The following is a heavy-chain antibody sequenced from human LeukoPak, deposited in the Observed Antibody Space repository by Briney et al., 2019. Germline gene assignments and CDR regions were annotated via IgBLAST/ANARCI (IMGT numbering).Heavy chain of an antibody. D-gene: IGHD5-18*01. V-gene: IGHV4-59*08. J-gene: IGHJ4*02. Sequence: SETLSLTCTVSGGSISSYYWSWIRQPPGKGLEWIGYIYYSGSTNYNPSLKSRVTISVDTSKNQFSLKLSSVTAADTAVYYCASVSDTVMVMFYGGQGPRVTVSS. CDR1: GGSISSYY. CDR2: IYYSGST. CDR3: ASVSDTVMVMFY.